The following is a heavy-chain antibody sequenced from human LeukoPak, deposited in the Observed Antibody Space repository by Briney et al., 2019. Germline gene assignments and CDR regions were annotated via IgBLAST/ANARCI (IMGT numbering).Heavy chain of an antibody. V-gene: IGHV4-59*01. D-gene: IGHD3-10*01. J-gene: IGHJ4*02. Sequence: SETLSLTCTVSGGSISSYYWSWIRQPPGKGLEWIGYIYYRGTINYNPSLKSRVTVSIDTSKNQFSLKLSSVTAADTAVYYCARAHYSGSGTYYNRAFDYWGQGTLDTVSS. CDR1: GGSISSYY. CDR2: IYYRGTI. CDR3: ARAHYSGSGTYYNRAFDY.